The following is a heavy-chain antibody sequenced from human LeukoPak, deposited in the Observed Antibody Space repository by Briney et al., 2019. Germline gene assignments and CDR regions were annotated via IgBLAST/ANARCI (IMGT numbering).Heavy chain of an antibody. CDR1: GGTFSSYA. J-gene: IGHJ3*02. D-gene: IGHD2/OR15-2a*01. CDR3: AREGLLPDPADAFDI. CDR2: IIPIFGTA. Sequence: SVKVSCKASGGTFSSYAISWVRQAPGQGLEWMGGIIPIFGTANYAQKFQGRVTITADESTSTAYMELSSLRSEDTAVYYCAREGLLPDPADAFDIWGQGTMVTVSS. V-gene: IGHV1-69*13.